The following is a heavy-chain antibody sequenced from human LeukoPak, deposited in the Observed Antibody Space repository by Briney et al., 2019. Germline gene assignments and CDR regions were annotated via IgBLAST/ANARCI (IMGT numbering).Heavy chain of an antibody. CDR2: IYTSGST. D-gene: IGHD2-2*01. Sequence: SETLSLTCTVSGFSITTGYYWAWIRQPPGKGLEWIGRIYTSGSTNYNPSLMSRVTMSVDTSNNQFSLKLSSVTAADTAVYYCARARKYQLLFDAFDIWGQGTMVTVSS. J-gene: IGHJ3*02. V-gene: IGHV4-38-2*02. CDR1: GFSITTGYY. CDR3: ARARKYQLLFDAFDI.